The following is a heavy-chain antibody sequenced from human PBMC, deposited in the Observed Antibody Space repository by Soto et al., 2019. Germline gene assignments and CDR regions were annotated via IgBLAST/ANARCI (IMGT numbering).Heavy chain of an antibody. V-gene: IGHV3-30*18. D-gene: IGHD2-15*01. CDR2: ISYDGSNK. J-gene: IGHJ3*02. CDR3: SKTFRLGSCSGGSCPNNDAFDI. Sequence: GGSLRLSCAASGFTFSSYGMHWVRQAPGKGLEWVAVISYDGSNKYYADSVKGRFTISRDNSKNTLYLQMNSLRAEDTAVYYCSKTFRLGSCSGGSCPNNDAFDISGQGTMVTVSS. CDR1: GFTFSSYG.